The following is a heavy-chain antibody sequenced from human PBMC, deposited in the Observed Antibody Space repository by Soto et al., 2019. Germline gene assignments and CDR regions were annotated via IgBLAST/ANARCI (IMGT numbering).Heavy chain of an antibody. CDR2: IKQDGSEK. Sequence: GGSLRLSCAASGFTFSSYWMSWVRQAPGKGLEWVANIKQDGSEKYYVDSVRGRFTISRDNAKNSLYLQMNSLRAEDTAVYYCARGQLSYNRNYWDPGYYYFDYWGQGTLVTVSS. J-gene: IGHJ4*02. V-gene: IGHV3-7*04. D-gene: IGHD1-7*01. CDR3: ARGQLSYNRNYWDPGYYYFDY. CDR1: GFTFSSYW.